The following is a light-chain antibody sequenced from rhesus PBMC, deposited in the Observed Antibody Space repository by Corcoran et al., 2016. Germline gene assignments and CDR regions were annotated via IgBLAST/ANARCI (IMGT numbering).Light chain of an antibody. Sequence: DIQMTQSPSSLSASVGDTVTITCRASQGTSNYLAWYQQHPGQAPTHLIYYAYNLESGVPSRFSGSGSGTDFTLTISSLQPEDFATYYCQQHNSYPPTFGQGTKVEIK. V-gene: IGKV1S14*01. CDR2: YAY. CDR1: QGTSNY. J-gene: IGKJ1*01. CDR3: QQHNSYPPT.